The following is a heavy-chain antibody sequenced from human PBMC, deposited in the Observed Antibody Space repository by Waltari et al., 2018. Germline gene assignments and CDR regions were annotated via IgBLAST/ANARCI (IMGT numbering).Heavy chain of an antibody. D-gene: IGHD3-9*01. J-gene: IGHJ5*02. V-gene: IGHV1-69*11. CDR1: GGTFSSYA. CDR3: AREPTPYDILTGYLSNWFDP. Sequence: QVQLVQSGAEVKKPGSSVKVSCKASGGTFSSYAISWVRQAPGQGLEWMGGIIPILGRANYAQKFQGRVTITADESTSTAYMELSSLRSEDTAVYYCAREPTPYDILTGYLSNWFDPWGQGTLVTVSS. CDR2: IIPILGRA.